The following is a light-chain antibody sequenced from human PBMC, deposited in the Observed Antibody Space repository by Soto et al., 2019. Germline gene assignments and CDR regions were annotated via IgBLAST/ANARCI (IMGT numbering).Light chain of an antibody. V-gene: IGLV1-47*01. CDR3: AAWDDSLSGPL. Sequence: QSVLTQPPSASGTPGQRVTISCSGSSSNIGINYVYWYQQLPGTAPRLLIYTNNQRPSGVPDRFSGSQSGTSASLAISGLRSEDEADYYCAAWDDSLSGPLFGGGTKLTVL. J-gene: IGLJ3*02. CDR1: SSNIGINY. CDR2: TNN.